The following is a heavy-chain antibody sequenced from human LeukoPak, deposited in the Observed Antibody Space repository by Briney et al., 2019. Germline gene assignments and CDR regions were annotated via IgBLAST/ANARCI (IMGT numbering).Heavy chain of an antibody. V-gene: IGHV1-2*02. J-gene: IGHJ5*02. Sequence: ASVNVSCTASGYTFTGYFMHWVRQAPGQGLEWMGWINPKTGVTNYEQKFQGRVIMTRDTSISTVYMEVTRLTSDDTAVYYCARHMTTANNWFDPWGQGTLVTVSS. CDR3: ARHMTTANNWFDP. CDR2: INPKTGVT. CDR1: GYTFTGYF. D-gene: IGHD1-1*01.